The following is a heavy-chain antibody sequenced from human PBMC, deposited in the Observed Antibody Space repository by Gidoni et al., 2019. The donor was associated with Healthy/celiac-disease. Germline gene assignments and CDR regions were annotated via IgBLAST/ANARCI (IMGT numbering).Heavy chain of an antibody. V-gene: IGHV3-21*01. CDR1: GFTFSSYS. J-gene: IGHJ6*03. Sequence: EVQLVESGGGLVKPGGSLRLSCAASGFTFSSYSMNWVRQAPGKGLEWVSSISSSSSYIYYADSVKGRFTISRDNAKNSLYLQMHSLRAEDTAVYYCARGYSGSTSGESRGYYNYMDVWGKGTTVTVSS. CDR3: ARGYSGSTSGESRGYYNYMDV. D-gene: IGHD1-26*01. CDR2: ISSSSSYI.